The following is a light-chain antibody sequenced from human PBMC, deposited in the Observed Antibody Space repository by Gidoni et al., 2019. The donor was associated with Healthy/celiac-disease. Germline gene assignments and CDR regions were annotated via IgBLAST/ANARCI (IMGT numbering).Light chain of an antibody. J-gene: IGKJ2*01. CDR2: GAS. V-gene: IGKV3-15*01. CDR1: QGVSSN. Sequence: EIVMTQPPATLSVSPGERATLSGRASQGVSSNLAGYQQKPGQAPRLLIYGASTRATGIPARFSGSGSGTEFTLTISSLQSEDFAVYYCQQYNNWPPYTFGQGTKLEIK. CDR3: QQYNNWPPYT.